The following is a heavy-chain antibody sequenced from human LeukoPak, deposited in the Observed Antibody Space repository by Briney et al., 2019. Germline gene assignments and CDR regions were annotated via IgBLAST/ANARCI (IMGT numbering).Heavy chain of an antibody. Sequence: PSETLSLTCTVSGGSISSYYWSWIRQPPGKGLEWIGYIYYSGSTNYNPSLKSRVTISVDTSKNQFSLKLSSVTAADTAVYYCARDKTYYYDSSGYNYFDYWGQGTLVTVSS. D-gene: IGHD3-22*01. J-gene: IGHJ4*02. CDR3: ARDKTYYYDSSGYNYFDY. CDR2: IYYSGST. V-gene: IGHV4-59*01. CDR1: GGSISSYY.